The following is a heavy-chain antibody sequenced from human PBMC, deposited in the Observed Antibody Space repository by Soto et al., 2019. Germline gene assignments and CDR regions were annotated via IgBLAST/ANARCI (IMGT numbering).Heavy chain of an antibody. CDR3: ARDERKVAAPALGY. V-gene: IGHV1-3*01. Sequence: ASVNVSCKASGYTFTSYAMHWVRQAPGQRLEWMGWINAGNGNTKYSQKFQGRVTITRDTSASTAYMELSSLRSEDTAVYYCARDERKVAAPALGYWGQGTLVIVSS. CDR2: INAGNGNT. CDR1: GYTFTSYA. D-gene: IGHD3-16*01. J-gene: IGHJ4*02.